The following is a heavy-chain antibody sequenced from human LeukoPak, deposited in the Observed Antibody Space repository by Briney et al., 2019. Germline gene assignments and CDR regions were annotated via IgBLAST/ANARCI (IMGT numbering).Heavy chain of an antibody. CDR1: GFTLSNYW. Sequence: GGSLRLSCAASGFTLSNYWMHWVRQAPGKGLVWVSRISRDGSSTIYADSVKGRFTISRDNAKNTLYLEMNSLRAEDTAVYYCATLYGVYAFNIWGQGTMVTVSS. CDR2: ISRDGSST. V-gene: IGHV3-74*01. J-gene: IGHJ3*02. D-gene: IGHD4-17*01. CDR3: ATLYGVYAFNI.